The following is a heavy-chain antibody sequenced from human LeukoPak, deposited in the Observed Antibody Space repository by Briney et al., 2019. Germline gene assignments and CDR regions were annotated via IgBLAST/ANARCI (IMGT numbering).Heavy chain of an antibody. Sequence: SETLSLTCTVSGDSIRSNYWSWMRHPPGKGLEWIGYIYYSGNTNYNPSLKSRVTISVDTSKNQFSLNVTSVTAADTAVYYCARTTSSGWSRFFDFWSQGSLVTVSS. D-gene: IGHD6-19*01. CDR1: GDSIRSNY. J-gene: IGHJ4*02. CDR2: IYYSGNT. CDR3: ARTTSSGWSRFFDF. V-gene: IGHV4-59*01.